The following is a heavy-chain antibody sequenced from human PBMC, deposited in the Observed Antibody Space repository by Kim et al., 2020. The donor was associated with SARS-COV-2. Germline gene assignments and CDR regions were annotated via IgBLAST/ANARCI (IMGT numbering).Heavy chain of an antibody. J-gene: IGHJ6*02. Sequence: GGSLRLSCAASGFTFSSYGMHWVRQAPGKGLEWVAVISYDGSNKYYADSVKGRFTISRDNSKNTLYLQMNSLRAEDTAVYYCAREGGYVLRWFENYGMDVWGQGTTVTVSS. V-gene: IGHV3-33*05. CDR2: ISYDGSNK. D-gene: IGHD3-10*01. CDR3: AREGGYVLRWFENYGMDV. CDR1: GFTFSSYG.